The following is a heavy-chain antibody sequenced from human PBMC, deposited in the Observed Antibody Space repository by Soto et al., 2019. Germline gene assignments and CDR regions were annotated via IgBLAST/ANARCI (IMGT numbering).Heavy chain of an antibody. Sequence: PGGSLRLSCAASGFTFTRYSMNCVRQAPGKGLEWVSSISSTTNYIYYGDSMKGRFTISRDNAKNSLYLEMNSLRAEDTAVYYCARESEDLTSNFDYWGQGTLVTVSS. V-gene: IGHV3-21*06. CDR1: GFTFTRYS. CDR3: ARESEDLTSNFDY. CDR2: ISSTTNYI. J-gene: IGHJ4*02.